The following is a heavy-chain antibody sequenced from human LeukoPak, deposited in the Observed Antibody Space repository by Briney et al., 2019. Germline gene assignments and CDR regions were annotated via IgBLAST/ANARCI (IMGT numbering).Heavy chain of an antibody. CDR1: GFSLSTSGMC. J-gene: IGHJ4*02. CDR3: ARTSLGYDSSGYDD. D-gene: IGHD3-22*01. CDR2: IDWDDDK. Sequence: ESGPTLVNPTQTLTLTCTFSGFSLSTSGMCVSWIRQPPGKALEWLARIDWDDDKYYSTSLKTRLTISNDTSKNQVALTMTNMDPVDTATYYCARTSLGYDSSGYDDWGQGTLVTVSS. V-gene: IGHV2-70*11.